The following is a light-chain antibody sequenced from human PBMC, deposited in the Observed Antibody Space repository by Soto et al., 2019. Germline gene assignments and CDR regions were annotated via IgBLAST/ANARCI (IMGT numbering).Light chain of an antibody. CDR3: SSYAGSNNLV. CDR1: SSNIGSSP. CDR2: SND. Sequence: QSVLTQPPSSSGTPGQRVTISCSGGSSNIGSSPVNWYQQLPGTAPKLLIHSNDRRPSGVPDRFSGSKSGNTASLTVSGLQAEDEADYYCSSYAGSNNLVFGGGTKLTVL. J-gene: IGLJ2*01. V-gene: IGLV1-44*01.